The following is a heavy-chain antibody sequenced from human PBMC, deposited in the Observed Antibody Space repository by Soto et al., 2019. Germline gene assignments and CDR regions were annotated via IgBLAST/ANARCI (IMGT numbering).Heavy chain of an antibody. V-gene: IGHV3-9*01. Sequence: EVQLVESGGGLVQPGRSLRLSCAASGFSFDDYAMHWVRQAPGKGLEWVSGITWNGGSIGYADSVKGRFTISRDNAKNSLSLQMNSLRAEDTALYYCAKDSTLYYYYYMDVWGKGTTVTVSS. J-gene: IGHJ6*03. CDR2: ITWNGGSI. CDR3: AKDSTLYYYYYMDV. CDR1: GFSFDDYA.